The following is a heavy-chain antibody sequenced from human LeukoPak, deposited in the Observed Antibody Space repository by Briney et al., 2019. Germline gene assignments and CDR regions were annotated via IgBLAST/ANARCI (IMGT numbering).Heavy chain of an antibody. D-gene: IGHD3-3*01. J-gene: IGHJ2*01. CDR1: GYSISSGYY. CDR2: IYHSGST. V-gene: IGHV4-38-2*01. CDR3: ARRAVVYDFWSGYYTEWYFDL. Sequence: KPSETLSLTCAVSGYSISSGYYWGWIRQPPGKGLEWIGSIYHSGSTYYNPSLKSRVTISVDTSKNQFSLKLSSATAADTAVYYCARRAVVYDFWSGYYTEWYFDLWGRGTLVTVSS.